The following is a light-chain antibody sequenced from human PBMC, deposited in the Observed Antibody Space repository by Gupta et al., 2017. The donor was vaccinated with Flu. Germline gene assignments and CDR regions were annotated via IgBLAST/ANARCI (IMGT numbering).Light chain of an antibody. CDR1: SSDFGRYNR. CDR3: SSFTSSNTWV. J-gene: IGLJ3*02. Sequence: QSALTQPASISGSPGQSITISCTGTSSDFGRYNRVSWYQQSPGTAPKLMISEVNNRPSGVPDRFSGSKSCNTASLTISGLQAEDEADYYCSSFTSSNTWVFGGGTKLTVL. CDR2: EVN. V-gene: IGLV2-18*02.